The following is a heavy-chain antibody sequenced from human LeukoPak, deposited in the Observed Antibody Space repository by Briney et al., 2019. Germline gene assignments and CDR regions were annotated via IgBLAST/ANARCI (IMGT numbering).Heavy chain of an antibody. V-gene: IGHV1-69*05. D-gene: IGHD2-2*02. CDR2: IIPIFGTA. Sequence: SVKVSCKASGGTFSSYAISWVRQAPGQGLEWMGGIIPIFGTANYAQKFQGRVTITTDESTSTAYMELSSLRSEDTAVYYCARTGTEIKGYCSSTSCYTGSPFDYWGQGTLVTVSS. J-gene: IGHJ4*02. CDR1: GGTFSSYA. CDR3: ARTGTEIKGYCSSTSCYTGSPFDY.